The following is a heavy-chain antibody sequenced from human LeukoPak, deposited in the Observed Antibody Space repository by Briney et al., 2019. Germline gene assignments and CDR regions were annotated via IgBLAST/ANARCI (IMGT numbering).Heavy chain of an antibody. V-gene: IGHV4-61*01. CDR2: IYYSGST. CDR1: GGSVSSGSYY. J-gene: IGHJ4*02. CDR3: ARETYSSSWYSPFDY. D-gene: IGHD6-13*01. Sequence: SETLSLTCTVSGGSVSSGSYYWSWIRQPPGKGLGWIGYIYYSGSTNYNPSLKSRVTISVDTSKNQFSLKLSSVTAADTAVYYCARETYSSSWYSPFDYWGQGTLVTVSS.